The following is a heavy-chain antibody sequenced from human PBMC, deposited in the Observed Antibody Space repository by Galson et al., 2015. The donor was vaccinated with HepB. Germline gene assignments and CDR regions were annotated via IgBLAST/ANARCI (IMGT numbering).Heavy chain of an antibody. D-gene: IGHD2/OR15-2a*01. J-gene: IGHJ4*02. V-gene: IGHV1-18*01. CDR3: ARDVYGTPDASFFDF. CDR1: GYTFTSYG. CDR2: ISGYNGNR. Sequence: SVKVSCKASGYTFTSYGISWVRQAPGQGLEWMGGISGYNGNRNSAQKFQGRLTVTLDRSTDTAYMDLRSLRSDDTAVYFCARDVYGTPDASFFDFWGQGTLVTVSS.